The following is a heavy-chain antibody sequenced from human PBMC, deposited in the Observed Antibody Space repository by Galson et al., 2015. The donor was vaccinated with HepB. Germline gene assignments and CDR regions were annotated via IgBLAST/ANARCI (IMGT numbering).Heavy chain of an antibody. CDR3: ARDRSGFSSSWRYFQH. V-gene: IGHV3-33*08. CDR2: IWYDGSNK. CDR1: GFTFSSYG. D-gene: IGHD6-13*01. Sequence: SLRLSCAASGFTFSSYGMHWVRQAPGKGLEWVAFIWYDGSNKYYADSVKGRSTISRDNSRNTLYLQMNSLRAEDTAVYYCARDRSGFSSSWRYFQHWGQGTLVTVSS. J-gene: IGHJ1*01.